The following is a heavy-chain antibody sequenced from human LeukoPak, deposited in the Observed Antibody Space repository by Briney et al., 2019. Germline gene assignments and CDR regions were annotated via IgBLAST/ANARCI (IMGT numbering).Heavy chain of an antibody. CDR2: IYYSGST. V-gene: IGHV4-39*07. CDR1: GGSISSSSYY. J-gene: IGHJ6*02. Sequence: SETLSLTCTVSGGSISSSSYYWGWIRQPPGKGLEWIGSIYYSGSTYYNPSLKSRVTISVDTSKNQFSLKLSSVTAADTAVYYCARGPINYYGSGSYYKSDYYYYYGMDVWGQGTTVTVSS. CDR3: ARGPINYYGSGSYYKSDYYYYYGMDV. D-gene: IGHD3-10*01.